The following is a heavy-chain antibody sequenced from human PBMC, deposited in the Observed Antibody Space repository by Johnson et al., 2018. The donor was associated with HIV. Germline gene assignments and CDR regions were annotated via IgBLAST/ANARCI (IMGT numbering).Heavy chain of an antibody. CDR2: INSDGRST. V-gene: IGHV3-74*01. CDR1: GFTFSTYW. D-gene: IGHD6-19*01. Sequence: VQLVESGGGLVQPGGSLGLSCAASGFTFSTYWLHWVRQAPGKGLVWVSRINSDGRSTSYADAVKGRFTIPRDNAKNTLYLQMNSLRAEDTAVYYCVSAVANSRNAFDIWGQGTVVTVSS. CDR3: VSAVANSRNAFDI. J-gene: IGHJ3*02.